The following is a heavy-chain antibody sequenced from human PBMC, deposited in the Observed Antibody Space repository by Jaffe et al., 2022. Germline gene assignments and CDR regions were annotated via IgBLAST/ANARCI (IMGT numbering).Heavy chain of an antibody. CDR2: IYHSGST. Sequence: QVQLQESGPGLVKPSETLSLTCAVSGYSISSGYYWGWIRQPPGKGLEWIGSIYHSGSTYYNPSLKSRVTISVDTSKNQFSLKLSSVTAADTAVYYCARATGDVNYGGAFDIWGQGTMVTVSS. CDR1: GYSISSGYY. CDR3: ARATGDVNYGGAFDI. D-gene: IGHD4-17*01. V-gene: IGHV4-38-2*01. J-gene: IGHJ3*02.